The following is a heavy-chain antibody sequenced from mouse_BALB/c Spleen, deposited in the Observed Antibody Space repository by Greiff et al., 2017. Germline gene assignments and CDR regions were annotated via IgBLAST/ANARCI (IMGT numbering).Heavy chain of an antibody. D-gene: IGHD2-14*01. CDR3: ARSGGYRYDWFAY. Sequence: EVMLVESGGGLVKPGGSLKLSCAASGFTFSRYTMSWVRQTPEKRLEWVATISSGGGNTYYPDSVKGRFTISRDNAKNNLYLQMSSLRSEDTALYYCARSGGYRYDWFAYWGQGTLVTVSA. CDR2: ISSGGGNT. J-gene: IGHJ3*01. V-gene: IGHV5-9*03. CDR1: GFTFSRYT.